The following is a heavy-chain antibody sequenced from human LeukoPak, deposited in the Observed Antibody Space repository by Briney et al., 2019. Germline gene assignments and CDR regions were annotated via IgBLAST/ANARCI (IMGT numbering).Heavy chain of an antibody. J-gene: IGHJ4*02. CDR3: ARAVYGDHHHHFDY. D-gene: IGHD4-17*01. CDR2: INHSRST. V-gene: IGHV4-34*01. Sequence: SETLSLTCAVSVGSFSGYHWSWIRQAPGKGLEWIGQINHSRSTKYNPSLKSRVTISIDTSKNQFSLQVTSVTAADMAVYYCARAVYGDHHHHFDYWGQGTLVTVSS. CDR1: VGSFSGYH.